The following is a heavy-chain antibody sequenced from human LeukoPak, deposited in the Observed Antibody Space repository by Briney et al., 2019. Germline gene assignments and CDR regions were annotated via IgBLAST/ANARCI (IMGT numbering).Heavy chain of an antibody. J-gene: IGHJ4*02. V-gene: IGHV3-11*04. D-gene: IGHD3-22*01. CDR2: ISSGSSTI. CDR1: GFTFSDYY. CDR3: ARVLHKRNYDSSDYYGY. Sequence: GGSLRLSCAASGFTFSDYYMSWVRQAPGKGLEWISYISSGSSTIYYADSVKGRFTISRDNAKNSLYLQMNSLRAEDTAVYYCARVLHKRNYDSSDYYGYWGQGTLVTVSS.